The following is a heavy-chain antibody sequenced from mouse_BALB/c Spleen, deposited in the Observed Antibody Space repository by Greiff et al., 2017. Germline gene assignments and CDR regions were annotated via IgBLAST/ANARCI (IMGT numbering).Heavy chain of an antibody. D-gene: IGHD2-14*01. V-gene: IGHV5-6*01. CDR2: ISSGGSYT. CDR3: ARRGRYDGGAWFAY. J-gene: IGHJ3*01. CDR1: GFTFSSYG. Sequence: EVQLVESGGDLVKPGGSLKLSCAASGFTFSSYGMSWVRQTPDKRLEWVATISSGGSYTYYPDSVKGRFTISRDNAKNTLYLQMSSLKSEDTAMYYCARRGRYDGGAWFAYWGQGTLVTVSA.